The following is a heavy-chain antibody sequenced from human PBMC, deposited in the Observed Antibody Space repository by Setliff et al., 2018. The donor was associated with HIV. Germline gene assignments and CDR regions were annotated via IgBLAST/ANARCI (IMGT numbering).Heavy chain of an antibody. CDR1: GGSISSGTYY. D-gene: IGHD2-2*01. Sequence: PSETLSLTCTVSGGSISSGTYYWSWIRQPAGKGLEWIGHIYTSGSTSGSANYNPSLKSRVTMSVDTSKNQFSLKLTSVTAADTAVYYCARDRSVPGTYRYFDYWGQGTLVTVSS. V-gene: IGHV4-61*09. CDR3: ARDRSVPGTYRYFDY. J-gene: IGHJ4*02. CDR2: IYTSGS.